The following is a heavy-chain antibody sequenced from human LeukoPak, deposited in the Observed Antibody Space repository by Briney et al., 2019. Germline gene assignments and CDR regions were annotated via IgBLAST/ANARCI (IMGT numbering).Heavy chain of an antibody. Sequence: PSETLSLTCTVSGGSISSYYWGWIRQPPGKGLEWIGSIYYSGSTYYNPSLKSRVTISVDTSKNQFSLKLSSVTAADTAVYYCAVVVVAATLNWFDPWGQGTLVTVSS. CDR3: AVVVVAATLNWFDP. V-gene: IGHV4-39*01. CDR2: IYYSGST. J-gene: IGHJ5*02. D-gene: IGHD2-15*01. CDR1: GGSISSYY.